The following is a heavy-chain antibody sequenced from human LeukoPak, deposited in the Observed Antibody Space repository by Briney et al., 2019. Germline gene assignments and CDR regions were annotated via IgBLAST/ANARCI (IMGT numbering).Heavy chain of an antibody. J-gene: IGHJ4*02. V-gene: IGHV1-69*13. Sequence: SVKVSCKASGGTFSSYAISWVRQAPGQGLEWMGGIILIFGTANYAQKFQGRVTITADESTSTAYTELSSLRSEDTAVYYCATQGRGEQLVEYYFDYWGQGTLVTVSS. D-gene: IGHD6-13*01. CDR3: ATQGRGEQLVEYYFDY. CDR2: IILIFGTA. CDR1: GGTFSSYA.